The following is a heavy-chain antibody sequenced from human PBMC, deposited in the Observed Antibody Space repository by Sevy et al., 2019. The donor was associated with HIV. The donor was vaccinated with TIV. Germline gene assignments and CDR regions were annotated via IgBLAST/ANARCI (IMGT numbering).Heavy chain of an antibody. Sequence: SETLSLTCIVYGGSISSDSYYWGWIRQPPGKGLEWIGSIYYTGSTYYNPSLKSRVTISSDTSKNQFSLRLSSVTAADTALYFCARPSSLYYYYAMDVWGQGTTVTVSS. CDR3: ARPSSLYYYYAMDV. CDR1: GGSISSDSYY. V-gene: IGHV4-39*01. CDR2: IYYTGST. J-gene: IGHJ6*02. D-gene: IGHD3-10*01.